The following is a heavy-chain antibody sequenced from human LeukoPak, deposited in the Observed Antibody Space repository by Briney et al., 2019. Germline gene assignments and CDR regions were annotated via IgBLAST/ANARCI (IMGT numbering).Heavy chain of an antibody. CDR3: AKAQRHFDWVWEVDN. CDR1: GFNLNNYG. J-gene: IGHJ4*02. Sequence: GGSLRLSCAASGFNLNNYGVHWVRQAPGKGLEWLAVISYDGRNQYFADSVKGRFTVSRDISKTTLYLQMSSLRVEDTAIYYCAKAQRHFDWVWEVDNWGQGTLVTVSS. D-gene: IGHD3-9*01. CDR2: ISYDGRNQ. V-gene: IGHV3-30*18.